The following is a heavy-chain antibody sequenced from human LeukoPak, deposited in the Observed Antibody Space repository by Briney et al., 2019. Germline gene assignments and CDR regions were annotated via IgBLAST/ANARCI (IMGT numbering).Heavy chain of an antibody. J-gene: IGHJ4*02. D-gene: IGHD7-27*01. Sequence: SGTLSLTCAVSGGSISSNNWWSWVRQPPGKGLEWIGRIYTSGSTNYNPSLKSRVTISVDTSKNQFSLKLISVTAADTAVYYCASRKLGNDYWGQGTLVTVSS. CDR2: IYTSGST. V-gene: IGHV4-4*02. CDR3: ASRKLGNDY. CDR1: GGSISSNNW.